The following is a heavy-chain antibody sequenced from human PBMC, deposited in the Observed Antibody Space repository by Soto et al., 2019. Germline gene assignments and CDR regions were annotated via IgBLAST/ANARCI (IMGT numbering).Heavy chain of an antibody. D-gene: IGHD4-17*01. CDR2: INPNSGGT. V-gene: IGHV1-2*02. CDR3: ARSVTTVTIDY. Sequence: APVKVSCKASGYTFTGYYMHWVRQAPGQGLEWMGWINPNSGGTNYAQKFQGRVTMTRDTSISTAYMELSRLRSDDTATYYCARSVTTVTIDYWGQGTLVTVSS. J-gene: IGHJ4*02. CDR1: GYTFTGYY.